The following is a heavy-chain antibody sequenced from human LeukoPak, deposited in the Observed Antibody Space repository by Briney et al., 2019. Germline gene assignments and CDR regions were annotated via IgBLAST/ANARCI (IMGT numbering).Heavy chain of an antibody. V-gene: IGHV4-4*02. D-gene: IGHD6-19*01. CDR3: ARDTWLVPCDP. Sequence: ETLSLTCAVSGGSISRSNWWSWVRQSPGKGLEWIGEIYDNGSTNYNPSLKSRVTISVDTSKNQFSLKLSSVTAADTAVYYCARDTWLVPCDPWGQGTLVTVSS. CDR1: GGSISRSNW. J-gene: IGHJ5*02. CDR2: IYDNGST.